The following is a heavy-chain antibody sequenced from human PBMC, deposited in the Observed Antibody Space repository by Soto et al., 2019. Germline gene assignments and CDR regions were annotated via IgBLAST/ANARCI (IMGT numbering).Heavy chain of an antibody. CDR2: ISYDGSNK. Sequence: QVQLVESGGGVVQPGRSLRLSCAASGLIFSTYDMHWVRQAPGKGLEWVAVISYDGSNKYYADSVKGRFTISRDNSKNTLYLQMNSLRAEDTAVYYCASHRTYGDYWGMDVWGQGTTVTVSS. D-gene: IGHD4-17*01. CDR1: GLIFSTYD. V-gene: IGHV3-30*03. CDR3: ASHRTYGDYWGMDV. J-gene: IGHJ6*02.